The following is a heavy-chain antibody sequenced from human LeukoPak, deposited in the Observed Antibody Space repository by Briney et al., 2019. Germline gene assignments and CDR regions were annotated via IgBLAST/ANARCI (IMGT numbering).Heavy chain of an antibody. CDR3: AGDSGSGVQGYYFDR. V-gene: IGHV4-4*07. CDR2: IYASGTT. CDR1: GGSISGNY. J-gene: IGHJ4*02. Sequence: SETLSLTCTVSGGSISGNYWSWIRQPAGKGLEWIGRIYASGTTNYNPSLKSRVTMSADTSKNQFSLKLSSVTAADTAVYYCAGDSGSGVQGYYFDRWGQGTLVAVSS. D-gene: IGHD3-10*01.